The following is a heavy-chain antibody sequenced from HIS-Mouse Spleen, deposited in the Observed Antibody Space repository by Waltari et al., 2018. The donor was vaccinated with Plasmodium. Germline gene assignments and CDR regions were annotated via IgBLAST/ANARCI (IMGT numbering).Heavy chain of an antibody. D-gene: IGHD3-3*01. CDR3: AKEVLGYYDFWSRPDY. J-gene: IGHJ4*02. V-gene: IGHV3-30*18. CDR2: ISYDGSNK. CDR1: GFTFRCFG. Sequence: VQLVESGGGVVQPGRSLSLSCAASGFTFRCFGLPWVRQAPGKGLEWVAVISYDGSNKYYADSVKGRFTISRDNSKNTLYLQMNSLRAEDTAVYYCAKEVLGYYDFWSRPDYWGQGTLVTVSS.